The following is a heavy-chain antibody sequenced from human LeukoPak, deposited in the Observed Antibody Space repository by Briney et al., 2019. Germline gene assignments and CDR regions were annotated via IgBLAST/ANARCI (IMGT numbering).Heavy chain of an antibody. D-gene: IGHD2-2*01. Sequence: ASVKVSFTASGGTFSIYAISWVRQAPGQGLEWMGRINPNSGDTNYAQKFQGRVTMTRDTSISTAYMELSRLRSDDTAVYYCARDYCSSTSCLFDYWGQGTLVTVSS. J-gene: IGHJ4*02. V-gene: IGHV1-2*06. CDR3: ARDYCSSTSCLFDY. CDR1: GGTFSIYA. CDR2: INPNSGDT.